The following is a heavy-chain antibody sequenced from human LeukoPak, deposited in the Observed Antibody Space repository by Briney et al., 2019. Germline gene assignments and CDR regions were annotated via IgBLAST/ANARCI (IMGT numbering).Heavy chain of an antibody. V-gene: IGHV4-34*01. CDR2: VNESGRS. CDR3: ARSQAVWAAPGFDN. CDR1: GGSLSGYS. D-gene: IGHD6-19*01. J-gene: IGHJ3*02. Sequence: SETLSLTCFVSGGSLSGYSWTWIRQSPGNGLEWIGEVNESGRSKYSPSLKSRVTISRDTSKKQFSLDLRSLTAADSAVYYCARSQAVWAAPGFDNWGQGTMVTVS.